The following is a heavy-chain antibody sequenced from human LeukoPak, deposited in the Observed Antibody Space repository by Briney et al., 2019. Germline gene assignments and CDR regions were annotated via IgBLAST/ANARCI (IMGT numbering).Heavy chain of an antibody. CDR1: GFTVSSNY. D-gene: IGHD3-22*01. Sequence: GGSLRLSCAASGFTVSSNYMSWVRQAPGKGLEWVSVIYSGGSTYYADSVKGRFTISRDNSKNTLYLQMNSLRAEDTAVYYCARERPSNVYYYDSSGCGGFDYWGQGTLVTVSS. J-gene: IGHJ4*02. CDR2: IYSGGST. CDR3: ARERPSNVYYYDSSGCGGFDY. V-gene: IGHV3-66*01.